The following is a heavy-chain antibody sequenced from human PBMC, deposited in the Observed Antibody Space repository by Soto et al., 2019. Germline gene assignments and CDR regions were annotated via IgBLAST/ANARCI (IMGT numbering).Heavy chain of an antibody. CDR1: GGSVSSDSYY. V-gene: IGHV4-61*01. D-gene: IGHD6-13*01. Sequence: QVQLQESGPGLVKPSETLSLTCTVSGGSVSSDSYYWTWIRQPPGKGLEWIGYVYYTGITNYNPSLRSRVTISVDTSTNQFSLKLSSMTAADTAVYYCARALKIPASGTYDYWGQGTLVTVSS. CDR3: ARALKIPASGTYDY. CDR2: VYYTGIT. J-gene: IGHJ4*02.